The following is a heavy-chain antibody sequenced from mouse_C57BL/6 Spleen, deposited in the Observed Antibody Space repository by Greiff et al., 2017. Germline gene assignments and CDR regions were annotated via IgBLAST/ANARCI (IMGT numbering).Heavy chain of an antibody. CDR3: TREDGNYDYFDY. CDR1: GFTFSSYA. Sequence: EVQVVESGEGLVKPGGSLKLSCAASGFTFSSYAMSWVRQTPEKRLEWVAYISSGGDYIYYADTVKGRFTISRDNARNTLYLQMSSLKSEDTAMYYCTREDGNYDYFDYGGQGTTLTVSS. J-gene: IGHJ2*01. V-gene: IGHV5-9-1*02. CDR2: ISSGGDYI. D-gene: IGHD2-1*01.